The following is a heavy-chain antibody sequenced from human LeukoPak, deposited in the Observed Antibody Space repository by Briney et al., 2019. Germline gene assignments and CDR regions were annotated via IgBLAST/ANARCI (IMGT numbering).Heavy chain of an antibody. CDR2: ISYDGSNK. V-gene: IGHV3-30*04. J-gene: IGHJ4*02. D-gene: IGHD3-10*01. CDR1: GFTISSYA. CDR3: ARDRSYGSGSYSPTDY. Sequence: PGGSLRLSCAASGFTISSYAMHWVRQAPGKGLEWVAVISYDGSNKYYADSVKGRFTISRDNSKNTLYLQMNSLRAEDTAVYYCARDRSYGSGSYSPTDYWGQGTLVTVSS.